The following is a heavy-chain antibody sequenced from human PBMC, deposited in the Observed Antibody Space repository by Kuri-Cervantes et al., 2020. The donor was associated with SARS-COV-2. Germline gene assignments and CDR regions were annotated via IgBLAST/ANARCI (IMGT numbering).Heavy chain of an antibody. D-gene: IGHD4-23*01. V-gene: IGHV2-5*05. CDR2: IYWDDDK. CDR3: SARGGQYFNH. J-gene: IGHJ1*01. CDR1: RISLTTSGLA. Sequence: SGPTLVKPTQTLTLTCTLSRISLTTSGLAVGWIRQPPGKALEWLGIIYWDDDKLYGPSLENRLTIARDTSQNQVVLTLTNMDPVDTATYYCSARGGQYFNHWGQGTSVTVSS.